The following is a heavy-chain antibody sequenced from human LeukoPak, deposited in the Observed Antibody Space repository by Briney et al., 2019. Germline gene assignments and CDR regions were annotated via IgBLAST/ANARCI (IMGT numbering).Heavy chain of an antibody. J-gene: IGHJ4*02. D-gene: IGHD6-19*01. Sequence: GGSLRLSCAASGFTVSSNYMSWVRQAPGKGLEWVSVIYSGDSTYYADSVKGRFTISRDNSKNTLYLQMNGLRAEDTAVYYCARGAMDSSGWYFDYWGQGTLVTVSS. V-gene: IGHV3-66*01. CDR2: IYSGDST. CDR1: GFTVSSNY. CDR3: ARGAMDSSGWYFDY.